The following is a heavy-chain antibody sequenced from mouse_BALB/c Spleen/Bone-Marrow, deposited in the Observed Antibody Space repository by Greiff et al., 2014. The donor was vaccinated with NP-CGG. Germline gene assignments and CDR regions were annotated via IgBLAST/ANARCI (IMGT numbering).Heavy chain of an antibody. J-gene: IGHJ2*01. CDR1: GFNIKETY. CDR2: IDPANGNT. CDR3: ARYYYGSSYFDY. D-gene: IGHD1-1*01. V-gene: IGHV14-3*02. Sequence: VQLQQSGAELVKPGASVKLSCTASGFNIKETYMHWVKQRPEQGLEWIGRIDPANGNTKYDPKFQGKATITADTSSNTAYLQLSSLTSEDTAVYYCARYYYGSSYFDYWGQGTTPTVSS.